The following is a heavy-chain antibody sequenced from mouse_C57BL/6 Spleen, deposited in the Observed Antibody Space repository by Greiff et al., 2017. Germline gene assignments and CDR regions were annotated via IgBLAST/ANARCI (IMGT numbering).Heavy chain of an antibody. D-gene: IGHD1-1*01. CDR1: GFSLTSYG. CDR3: ARKRDYYGSSYEEWFAY. J-gene: IGHJ3*01. CDR2: IWSGGST. V-gene: IGHV2-2*01. Sequence: VMLVESGPGLVQPSQSLSIPCTVSGFSLTSYGVHWVRQSPGKGLEWLGVIWSGGSTDYNAAFISRLSISKDNSKSQVFFKMNSLQADDTAIYYCARKRDYYGSSYEEWFAYWGQGTLVTVSA.